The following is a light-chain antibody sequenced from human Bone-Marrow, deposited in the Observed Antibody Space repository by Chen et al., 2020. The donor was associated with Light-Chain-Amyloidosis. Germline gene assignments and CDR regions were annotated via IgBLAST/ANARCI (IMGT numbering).Light chain of an antibody. CDR1: SSDVGGDNH. V-gene: IGLV2-14*01. J-gene: IGLJ1*01. CDR2: EVT. CDR3: SSYTITNTLV. Sequence: QSALTQPASVSGSPGQSITISSPGTSSDVGGDNHVSWYQQHPDKAPKLMIYEVTTRPSWVPDRFSGSKSDNTASLTISGLQTEDEADYFCSSYTITNTLVFGSGTRVTVL.